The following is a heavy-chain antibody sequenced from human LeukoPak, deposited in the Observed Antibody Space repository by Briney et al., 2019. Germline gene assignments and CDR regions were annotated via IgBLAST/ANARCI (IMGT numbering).Heavy chain of an antibody. CDR3: ARRRLWFGELSTKIYDP. CDR1: GGSFSGYY. J-gene: IGHJ5*02. CDR2: INHSGST. Sequence: PSETLSLTCAVYGGSFSGYYWSWIRQPPGKGLEWIGEINHSGSTNYNPSLKSRVTISVDTSKNQFSLKLSSVTAADTAVYYCARRRLWFGELSTKIYDPWGQGTLVTVSS. V-gene: IGHV4-34*01. D-gene: IGHD3-10*01.